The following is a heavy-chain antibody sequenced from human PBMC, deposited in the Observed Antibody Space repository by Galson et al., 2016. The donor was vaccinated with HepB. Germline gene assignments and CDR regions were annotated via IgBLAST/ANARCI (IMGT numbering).Heavy chain of an antibody. J-gene: IGHJ4*02. V-gene: IGHV3-23*01. CDR1: GLTFSSYA. D-gene: IGHD2-15*01. CDR3: AVRSPYLKY. Sequence: SLRLSCAVSGLTFSSYAMTWVRQVPGKGLEWVSTISDSGDGTHYADSVKVRFTISRDNSKNTLHLQMNSLRVEDTAVYYCAVRSPYLKYCGQGTLVTVSS. CDR2: ISDSGDGT.